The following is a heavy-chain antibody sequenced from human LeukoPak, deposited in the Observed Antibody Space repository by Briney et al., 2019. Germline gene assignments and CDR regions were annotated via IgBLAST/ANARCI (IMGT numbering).Heavy chain of an antibody. CDR2: INPNNDGT. D-gene: IGHD3-9*01. CDR1: GYTFTGYY. J-gene: IGHJ3*02. V-gene: IGHV1-2*02. Sequence: ASVKASCKASGYTFTGYYMHWVRQAPGQGLEWMGWINPNNDGTNYAQKFQDRVTMTRDTSISTAYMELSRLRSDDTAVYYCARGLDWGSGDAFDIWGQGTMVTVSS. CDR3: ARGLDWGSGDAFDI.